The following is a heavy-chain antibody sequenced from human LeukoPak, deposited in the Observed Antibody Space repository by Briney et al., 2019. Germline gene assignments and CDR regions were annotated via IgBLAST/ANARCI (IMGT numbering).Heavy chain of an antibody. J-gene: IGHJ6*02. Sequence: GGSLRLSCAASGFSVSSSYMNWVRQAPGKGLEWVSIIYRDGKTFYADYVKGRFTISRDNAKNSLYLQMNSLRAEDTAVYYCAREDDFWSGPYYYYGMDVWGQGTTVTVSS. CDR2: IYRDGKT. CDR1: GFSVSSSY. CDR3: AREDDFWSGPYYYYGMDV. D-gene: IGHD3-3*01. V-gene: IGHV3-53*01.